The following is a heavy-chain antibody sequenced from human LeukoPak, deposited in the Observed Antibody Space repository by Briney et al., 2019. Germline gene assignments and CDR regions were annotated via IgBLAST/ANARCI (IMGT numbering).Heavy chain of an antibody. Sequence: GGSLRLSCAASGFTFSSYEMNWVRQAPGRGLEWVSYISNSDSTIYYADSVKDRFTISRDNAKNSLYLQMNSLGAEDTAVYYRARERGGFCSSTTCSRAFDIWGQGTMVTVSS. CDR1: GFTFSSYE. D-gene: IGHD2-2*03. J-gene: IGHJ3*02. V-gene: IGHV3-48*03. CDR3: ARERGGFCSSTTCSRAFDI. CDR2: ISNSDSTI.